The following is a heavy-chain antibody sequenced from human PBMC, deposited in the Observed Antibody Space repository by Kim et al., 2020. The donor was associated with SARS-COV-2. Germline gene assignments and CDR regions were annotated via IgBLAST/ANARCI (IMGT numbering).Heavy chain of an antibody. D-gene: IGHD3-10*01. CDR1: GFTFNTYW. Sequence: GGSLRLSCAASGFTFNTYWMNWVRQAPGKGLEWVANISPDGSEIHYVDSVKGRFIISRDSANNSLYLQMNSLRAEDTAFYYCVAKSRSGSLPHDIWGQGTMVTVSS. CDR2: ISPDGSEI. V-gene: IGHV3-7*03. CDR3: VAKSRSGSLPHDI. J-gene: IGHJ3*02.